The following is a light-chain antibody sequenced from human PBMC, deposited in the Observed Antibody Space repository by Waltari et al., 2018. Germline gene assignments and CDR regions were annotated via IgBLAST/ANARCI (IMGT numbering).Light chain of an antibody. CDR1: QSVSRY. Sequence: EIVLTQSPGTLSLSPGERATLSGRTSQSVSRYLAWYQQKPGQAPRLLIYEASRRATGIPDRFSGSGSGTDFTLTISRLEPEDVAVYYCQKYGTLPATFGQGTKVEIK. J-gene: IGKJ1*01. CDR3: QKYGTLPAT. CDR2: EAS. V-gene: IGKV3-20*01.